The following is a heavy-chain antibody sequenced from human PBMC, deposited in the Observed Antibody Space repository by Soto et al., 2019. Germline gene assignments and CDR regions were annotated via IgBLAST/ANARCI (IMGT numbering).Heavy chain of an antibody. Sequence: QVQLVESGGGVVQPGRSLRLSCAASGFTFSSYGMHWVRQAPGKGLEGVAVIWYDGSNKYYADYVKGRFTISRDNSKTALYLQMNSLRAEDTAVYYCARVNSGSSSGPDAFDICGRGTMVTVSS. V-gene: IGHV3-33*01. CDR2: IWYDGSNK. CDR1: GFTFSSYG. J-gene: IGHJ3*02. CDR3: ARVNSGSSSGPDAFDI. D-gene: IGHD6-13*01.